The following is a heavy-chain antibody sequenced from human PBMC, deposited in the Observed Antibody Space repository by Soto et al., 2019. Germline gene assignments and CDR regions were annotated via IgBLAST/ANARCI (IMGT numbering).Heavy chain of an antibody. CDR3: ASRDSIAAAGTYAFDI. J-gene: IGHJ3*02. D-gene: IGHD6-13*01. CDR2: IYPGDSDT. Sequence: GESLKISCKGSGYSFTSYWIGWVRQMPGKGLEWMGIIYPGDSDTRYSPSFQGQVTISADKSISTAYLQWSSLKASDTAMYYCASRDSIAAAGTYAFDIWGQGTMVTVSS. CDR1: GYSFTSYW. V-gene: IGHV5-51*01.